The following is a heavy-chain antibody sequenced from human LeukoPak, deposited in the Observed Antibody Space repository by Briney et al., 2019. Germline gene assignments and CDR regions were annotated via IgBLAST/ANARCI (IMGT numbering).Heavy chain of an antibody. CDR1: GGTFSSYA. Sequence: SVKVSCKASGGTFSSYAISWVRQAPGQGLEWMGGIIPIFGTANYAQKFQGRVTITADESTSTAYMELSSLRSEDTAVYYCARGYCSGGSRYSGDYWGQGTLVTVSS. J-gene: IGHJ4*02. D-gene: IGHD2-15*01. CDR3: ARGYCSGGSRYSGDY. CDR2: IIPIFGTA. V-gene: IGHV1-69*01.